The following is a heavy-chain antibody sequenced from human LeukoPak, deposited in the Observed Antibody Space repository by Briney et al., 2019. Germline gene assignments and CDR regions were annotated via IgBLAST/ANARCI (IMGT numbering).Heavy chain of an antibody. CDR3: ARDSGYDLRVLDYYGMDV. V-gene: IGHV1-46*01. CDR2: INPSGGST. CDR1: GYTFTSYY. J-gene: IGHJ6*02. Sequence: GASVKVSCKASGYTFTSYYMHWVRQAPGQGLEWMGIINPSGGSTSYAQKFQGGVTMTRDTSTSTVYMEVSSLRSEDTAVYYCARDSGYDLRVLDYYGMDVWGQGTTVTVSS. D-gene: IGHD5-12*01.